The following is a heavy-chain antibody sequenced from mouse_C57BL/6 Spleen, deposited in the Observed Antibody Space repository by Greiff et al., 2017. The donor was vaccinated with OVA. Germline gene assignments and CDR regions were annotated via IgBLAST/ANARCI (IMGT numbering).Heavy chain of an antibody. J-gene: IGHJ3*01. V-gene: IGHV1-81*01. CDR3: ARKGSEAWFAY. CDR2: IYPRSGNT. CDR1: GYTFTSYG. Sequence: VKLVESGAELARPGASVKLSCKASGYTFTSYGISWVKQSTGQGLEWIGEIYPRSGNTYYNEKFKGKATLTADKSSSTSYMELRSLTSEDSAVYFCARKGSEAWFAYWGQGTLVTVSA.